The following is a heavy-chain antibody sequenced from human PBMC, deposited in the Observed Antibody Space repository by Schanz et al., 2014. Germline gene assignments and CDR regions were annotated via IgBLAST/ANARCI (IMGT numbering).Heavy chain of an antibody. CDR3: ARENKDYDSILNKFFHYGLDL. CDR1: GRTFIVYH. Sequence: QVQLVQSGAEVKKPGASMKVSCKASGRTFIVYHVLYWGRYAPGQGLGWMGRISPNSGDTHSAQKFKGRVTMTWDRTISTATMELSRLRSDDTAVYYCARENKDYDSILNKFFHYGLDLWGQGTTVTVSS. D-gene: IGHD3-3*02. V-gene: IGHV1-2*06. CDR2: ISPNSGDT. J-gene: IGHJ6*02.